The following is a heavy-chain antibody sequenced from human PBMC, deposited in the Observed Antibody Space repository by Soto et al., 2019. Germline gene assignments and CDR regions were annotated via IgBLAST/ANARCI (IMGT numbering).Heavy chain of an antibody. CDR2: INHSGST. D-gene: IGHD3-3*01. CDR1: GGSFSGYY. CDR3: ARGYVTIFGVVSPLDY. Sequence: QVQLQQWGAGLLKPSETLSLTCAVYGGSFSGYYWSWIRQPPGKGLEWIGEINHSGSTNYNQSLKSRVTISVDTSKNQFSLKLSSVTAADTAVYYCARGYVTIFGVVSPLDYWGQGTLVTVSS. J-gene: IGHJ4*02. V-gene: IGHV4-34*01.